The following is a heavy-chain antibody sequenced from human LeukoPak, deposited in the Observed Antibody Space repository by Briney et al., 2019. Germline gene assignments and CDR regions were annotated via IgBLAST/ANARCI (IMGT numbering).Heavy chain of an antibody. CDR2: ITGSGGNT. Sequence: GGSLRLSCAASGFILSNHWMTWVRQAPGKGLEWVSVITGSGGNTYYADSVKGRFTISKDNSKNTVYLQMSGLRVDDTAVYYCAKAASSSWPSYYYGMDVWGQGTTVTVSS. J-gene: IGHJ6*02. D-gene: IGHD6-13*01. CDR3: AKAASSSWPSYYYGMDV. CDR1: GFILSNHW. V-gene: IGHV3-23*01.